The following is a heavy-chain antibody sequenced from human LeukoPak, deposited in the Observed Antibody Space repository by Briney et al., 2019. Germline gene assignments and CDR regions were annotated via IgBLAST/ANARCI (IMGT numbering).Heavy chain of an antibody. D-gene: IGHD2-2*01. Sequence: SETLSLTCTVSGGSISSYYWSWIRQPAGKGLEWIGRIYTSGSTNYNPSLKSRVTMSVDTSKNQFSLKLSSVTAADTAVYYCARLASSYYYYCMDVWGKGTTVTVSS. V-gene: IGHV4-4*07. CDR1: GGSISSYY. CDR2: IYTSGST. J-gene: IGHJ6*03. CDR3: ARLASSYYYYCMDV.